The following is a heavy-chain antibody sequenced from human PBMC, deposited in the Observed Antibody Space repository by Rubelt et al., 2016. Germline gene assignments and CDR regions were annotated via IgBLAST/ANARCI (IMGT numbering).Heavy chain of an antibody. D-gene: IGHD3-3*02. CDR2: IYWDDDS. V-gene: IGHV2-5*02. J-gene: IGHJ5*02. Sequence: QITLKESGPTLVKPTQTLTLTCTFSGFSLSTSGVGVGWFRQPPGEALEWLTLIYWDDDSKYSPSLKSRLPITKDTPNNQVVLTMTNMDPVDTATYYCAHYKATIRGNWFDPWGQGTLVTVSS. CDR1: GFSLSTSGVG. CDR3: AHYKATIRGNWFDP.